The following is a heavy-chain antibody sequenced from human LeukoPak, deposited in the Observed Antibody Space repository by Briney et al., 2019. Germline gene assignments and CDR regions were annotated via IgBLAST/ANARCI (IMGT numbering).Heavy chain of an antibody. Sequence: SVKVSCKASGGTFSSYTISWVRQAPGQGLEWMGRIIPILGIANYAQKFQGRVTITADKSTSTAYMELSSLRSEDTAVYYCARVPSNYYDSSGYYGGFDLWGQGTLVTVSS. CDR3: ARVPSNYYDSSGYYGGFDL. CDR2: IIPILGIA. D-gene: IGHD3-22*01. J-gene: IGHJ5*02. CDR1: GGTFSSYT. V-gene: IGHV1-69*02.